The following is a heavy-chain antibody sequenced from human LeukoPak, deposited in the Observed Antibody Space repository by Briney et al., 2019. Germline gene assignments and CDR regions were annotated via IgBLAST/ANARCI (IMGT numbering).Heavy chain of an antibody. CDR1: GFSFSSYA. Sequence: GGSLRLSCAASGFSFSSYAMSWVGQAPGKGLEWVAAISGSGGSTHYADSVKGRFTISRDNSKSTLFLQMNSLRVEDTAVYYCAKDQEILVVPAAINYWGQGTLVTVSS. J-gene: IGHJ4*02. D-gene: IGHD2-2*02. CDR2: ISGSGGST. V-gene: IGHV3-23*01. CDR3: AKDQEILVVPAAINY.